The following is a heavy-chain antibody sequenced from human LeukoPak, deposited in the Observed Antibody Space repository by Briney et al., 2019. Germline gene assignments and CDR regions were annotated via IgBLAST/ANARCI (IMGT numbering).Heavy chain of an antibody. Sequence: GGSLRLSCAASGFTFSSYAMSWVRQAPGKGLEWVSAISGSGGSTYYADSVKGRFTISGDNSKNTLYLQMNSLRAEDTAVYYCAKDPRGWRDAFDIWGQGTMVTVSS. J-gene: IGHJ3*02. V-gene: IGHV3-23*01. CDR3: AKDPRGWRDAFDI. D-gene: IGHD6-19*01. CDR2: ISGSGGST. CDR1: GFTFSSYA.